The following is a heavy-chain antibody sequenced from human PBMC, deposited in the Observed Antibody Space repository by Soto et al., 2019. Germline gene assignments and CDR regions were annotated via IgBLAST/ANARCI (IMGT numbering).Heavy chain of an antibody. J-gene: IGHJ5*02. CDR1: GGSISSYY. D-gene: IGHD1-26*01. V-gene: IGHV4-59*01. CDR3: ARGGVSARKGRWFDP. Sequence: SETLSLTCTVSGGSISSYYWGWIRQPPGKGLEWIGYIHYSGSTNYNPSLRSRVTISVDTPKNQFSLKVNSLTAADTAIYYCARGGVSARKGRWFDPWGQGTLVTVSS. CDR2: IHYSGST.